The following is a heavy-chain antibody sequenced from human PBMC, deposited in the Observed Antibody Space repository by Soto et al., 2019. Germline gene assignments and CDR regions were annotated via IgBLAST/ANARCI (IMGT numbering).Heavy chain of an antibody. CDR1: GFSFSNYA. D-gene: IGHD4-17*01. V-gene: IGHV3-64*02. CDR3: ARGHATVATWLDY. CDR2: ISGNGAST. J-gene: IGHJ4*02. Sequence: ESGEGLVQPGGSLRLSCAASGFSFSNYAMHWVRQAPGKGLEYVSAISGNGASTYYADSVKGRFTIFRDNSKNTLYLQMGSLSAEDRDVYHCARGHATVATWLDYWGPGTLVTVSS.